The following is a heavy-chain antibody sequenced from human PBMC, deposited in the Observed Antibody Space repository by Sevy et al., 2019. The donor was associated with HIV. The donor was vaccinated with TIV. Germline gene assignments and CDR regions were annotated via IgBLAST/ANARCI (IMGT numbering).Heavy chain of an antibody. J-gene: IGHJ4*02. V-gene: IGHV3-21*01. CDR1: GFTFSSYS. CDR3: ARGSYYGSGSYYNCFDY. CDR2: ISSSSYI. D-gene: IGHD3-10*01. Sequence: GGSLRLSCAASGFTFSSYSMNWVRQAPGKGLEWVSSISSSSYIYYADSVKGRFTISRDNAKNSLYLQMNSLRAEETAVYYCARGSYYGSGSYYNCFDYWGQGTLVTVSS.